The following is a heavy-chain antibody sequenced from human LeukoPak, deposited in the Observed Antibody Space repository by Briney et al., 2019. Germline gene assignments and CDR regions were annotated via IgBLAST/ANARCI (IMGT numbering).Heavy chain of an antibody. D-gene: IGHD3-10*01. CDR2: INPNSGGT. V-gene: IGHV1-2*02. CDR3: ARGWLYYGSGSYSDY. J-gene: IGHJ4*02. CDR1: GYTFTGYY. Sequence: ASVKVSCKASGYTFTGYYMHWVRQAPGQGLEWMGWINPNSGGTNYAQKFQGRVTMTRDTSISTAYMELSRLRSDDTAVYYCARGWLYYGSGSYSDYWGQGTLVTVSS.